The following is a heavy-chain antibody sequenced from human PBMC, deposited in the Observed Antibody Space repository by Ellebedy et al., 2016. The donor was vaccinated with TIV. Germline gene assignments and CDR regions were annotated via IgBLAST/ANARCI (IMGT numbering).Heavy chain of an antibody. Sequence: GESLKISCAASEFTFSTYSMNWVRRAPGKGLEWVAYIGSRINKIYYADSVKGRFTISRDNAKNSLYLQMTSLRDEDTAVYYCARGGGERLRYAFDLWGQGTMVTVSS. D-gene: IGHD4-17*01. CDR3: ARGGGERLRYAFDL. CDR1: EFTFSTYS. V-gene: IGHV3-48*02. J-gene: IGHJ3*01. CDR2: IGSRINKI.